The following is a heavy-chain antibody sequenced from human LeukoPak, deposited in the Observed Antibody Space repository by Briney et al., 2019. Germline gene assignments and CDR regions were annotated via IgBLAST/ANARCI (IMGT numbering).Heavy chain of an antibody. CDR3: ARRDYDTSGYYYY. V-gene: IGHV1-18*01. Sequence: ASVKVSCKASGYTFTTYGTTWVRQAPGQGLEWMGWISAYNGNTYYAQKLRGRVTMTADTSTSTAYMELRSLRSDDTAVYYCARRDYDTSGYYYYWGQGTLVTVSS. J-gene: IGHJ4*02. D-gene: IGHD3-22*01. CDR1: GYTFTTYG. CDR2: ISAYNGNT.